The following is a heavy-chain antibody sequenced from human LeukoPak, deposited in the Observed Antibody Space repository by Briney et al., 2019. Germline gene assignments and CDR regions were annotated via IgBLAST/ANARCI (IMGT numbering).Heavy chain of an antibody. V-gene: IGHV4-4*07. CDR1: GGSISSYY. D-gene: IGHD5-18*01. Sequence: SETLSLTCTVSGGSISSYYWSWIRQPAGKGLEWIGRIYTSGSTNYNPSLKSRVTMSVDTSKNQFSLKLSSVTAADMAVYYCARGERGYSYGYFPNYFDYWGQGTLVTVSS. CDR3: ARGERGYSYGYFPNYFDY. CDR2: IYTSGST. J-gene: IGHJ4*02.